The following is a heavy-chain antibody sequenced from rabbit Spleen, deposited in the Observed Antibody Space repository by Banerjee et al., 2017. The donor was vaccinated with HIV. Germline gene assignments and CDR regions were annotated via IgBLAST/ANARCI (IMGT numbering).Heavy chain of an antibody. Sequence: QSLEESGGDLVKPGASLTLTCTASGFSLSGSDYMCWVRQAPGKGLEWIACINASTGKPVYATWASGRFTISRTSSTTVTLRMTSLTAADRATYFCARDLVGVIGWNFYLWGQGTLVTVS. J-gene: IGHJ4*01. CDR3: ARDLVGVIGWNFYL. D-gene: IGHD2-1*01. CDR1: GFSLSGSDY. CDR2: INASTGKP. V-gene: IGHV1S40*01.